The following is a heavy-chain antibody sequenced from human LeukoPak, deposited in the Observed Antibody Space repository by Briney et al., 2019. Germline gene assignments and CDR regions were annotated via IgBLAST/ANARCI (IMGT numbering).Heavy chain of an antibody. J-gene: IGHJ5*02. CDR2: IYHSGST. V-gene: IGHV4-30-2*01. CDR3: ARDSGYCSGGSCYGGYNWFDP. Sequence: KPSQTLSLTCTVSGGSISSGGYYWSWIRQPPGKGLEWIGYIYHSGSTYYNPSLKSRVTISVDGSKNQFSLKLSSVTAADTAVYYCARDSGYCSGGSCYGGYNWFDPWGQGTLVTVSS. CDR1: GGSISSGGYY. D-gene: IGHD2-15*01.